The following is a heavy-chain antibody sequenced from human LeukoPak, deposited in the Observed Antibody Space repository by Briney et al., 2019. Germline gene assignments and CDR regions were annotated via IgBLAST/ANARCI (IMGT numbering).Heavy chain of an antibody. V-gene: IGHV3-20*04. CDR2: TNWNGGST. Sequence: GGSLRLSRAASGFTFDDYGMSWVRPAPGKGLEGVSGTNWNGGSTGYADSLKGGFTIYRDNATNSVYLQMNSLRAEDTALYYCARANHPSYDFWSGYYLSGFDYWGQGTLVTVSS. CDR1: GFTFDDYG. CDR3: ARANHPSYDFWSGYYLSGFDY. D-gene: IGHD3-3*01. J-gene: IGHJ4*02.